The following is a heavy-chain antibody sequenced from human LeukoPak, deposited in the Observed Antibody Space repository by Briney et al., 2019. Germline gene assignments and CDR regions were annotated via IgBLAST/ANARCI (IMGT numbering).Heavy chain of an antibody. Sequence: SETLSLTCIVSGGSMSPYHWGWIRQPPGKGLEWTGYIYYSGSTNYNPSLNSRVTISVDTSKNQFSLRLSSVTAADTAIYYCARAVSGRFDYWGQGTLVTVSS. D-gene: IGHD6-19*01. CDR2: IYYSGST. CDR3: ARAVSGRFDY. CDR1: GGSMSPYH. V-gene: IGHV4-59*08. J-gene: IGHJ4*02.